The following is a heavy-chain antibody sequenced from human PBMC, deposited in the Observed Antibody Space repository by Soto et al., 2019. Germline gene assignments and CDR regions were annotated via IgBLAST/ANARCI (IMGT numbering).Heavy chain of an antibody. J-gene: IGHJ4*02. CDR3: ARGGSKPGYFDY. CDR2: IYYSGST. V-gene: IGHV4-31*03. CDR1: GGSISSGVYY. Sequence: SETLSLTCTVSGGSISSGVYYWSWIRQHPGKGLEWIGYIYYSGSTYYNPSLKSRVTISVDTSKNQFSLKLSSVTAADTAVYYCARGGSKPGYFDYWGQGTLVTVSS.